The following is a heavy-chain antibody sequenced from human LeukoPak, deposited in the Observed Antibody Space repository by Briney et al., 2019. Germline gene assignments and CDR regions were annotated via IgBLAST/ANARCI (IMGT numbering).Heavy chain of an antibody. J-gene: IGHJ3*02. Sequence: GESLKISCKGSGYSFTSYWIAWVRQMPGKGLEWMGIIYPGDSDTRYSPSFQGQVTISADKSISTAYLQWSSLKASDTAMYYCARHIGIGVVVVAPLYFDIWGQGTMVTVSS. D-gene: IGHD2-15*01. CDR3: ARHIGIGVVVVAPLYFDI. CDR2: IYPGDSDT. V-gene: IGHV5-51*01. CDR1: GYSFTSYW.